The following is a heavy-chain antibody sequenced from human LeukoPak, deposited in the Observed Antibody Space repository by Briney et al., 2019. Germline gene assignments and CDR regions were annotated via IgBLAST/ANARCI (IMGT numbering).Heavy chain of an antibody. Sequence: GGSLRLSCAASGFTFSSYGMHWVRQAPGKGLEWVAVISYDGSNKYYADSVKGRFTISRDNSKNTLYLQMNSLRAEDTAVYYCAKDGIAVAGIIGNWFDPWGQGTLVTVSS. CDR3: AKDGIAVAGIIGNWFDP. CDR1: GFTFSSYG. D-gene: IGHD6-19*01. V-gene: IGHV3-30*18. J-gene: IGHJ5*02. CDR2: ISYDGSNK.